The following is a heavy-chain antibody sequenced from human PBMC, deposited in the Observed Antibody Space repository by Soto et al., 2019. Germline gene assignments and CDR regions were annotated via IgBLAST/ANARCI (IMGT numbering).Heavy chain of an antibody. J-gene: IGHJ4*02. CDR1: GGSISSSNW. CDR3: ARGRIQLWYPFDY. V-gene: IGHV4-4*02. Sequence: SETLSLTCAVSGGSISSSNWWSWVRQPPGKGLEWIGNIHYSGSTYYDSSLQSRVTISVDRSKNQFSLKLSSVTAADTAVYYCARGRIQLWYPFDYWGQGTLVTVSS. D-gene: IGHD5-18*01. CDR2: IHYSGST.